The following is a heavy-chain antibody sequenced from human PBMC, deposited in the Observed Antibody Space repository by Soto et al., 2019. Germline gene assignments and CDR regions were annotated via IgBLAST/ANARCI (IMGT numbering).Heavy chain of an antibody. CDR2: TIPILGTA. CDR3: ARGNALDI. J-gene: IGHJ6*02. V-gene: IGHV1-69*13. CDR1: GGTFSSFA. Sequence: SVKVSCKASGGTFSSFAINWVRQAPGRGPEWMGGTIPILGTANYAQKFQGRVTIIADETTNTASLELTSLRSEDTAVYYCARGNALDIWGQGTTVTVSS.